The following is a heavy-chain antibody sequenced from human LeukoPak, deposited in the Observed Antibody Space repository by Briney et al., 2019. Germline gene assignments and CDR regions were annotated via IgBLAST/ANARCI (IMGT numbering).Heavy chain of an antibody. J-gene: IGHJ6*04. D-gene: IGHD5-18*01. V-gene: IGHV1-18*04. CDR3: ARVSYSYGYYYGMDV. CDR1: GYTFTSYG. CDR2: ISAYNGNT. Sequence: ASVKVSCKASGYTFTSYGISWVRQAPGQGLEWMGWISAYNGNTNYAQKLQGRVTMTTDTSTSTAYMELRSLRSDDTAVYYCARVSYSYGYYYGMDVWGKGTTVTVSS.